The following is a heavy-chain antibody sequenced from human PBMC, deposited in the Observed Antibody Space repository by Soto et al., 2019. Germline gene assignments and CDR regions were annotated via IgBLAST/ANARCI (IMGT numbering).Heavy chain of an antibody. D-gene: IGHD3-22*01. J-gene: IGHJ4*02. CDR2: IKPDGSEK. CDR1: GFPFSSYW. V-gene: IGHV3-7*01. CDR3: VSGGYFFND. Sequence: EVQLVDSGGDLVQPGESLRLSCAASGFPFSSYWMSWVRQAPGKGLEWVANIKPDGSEKYYVDSVKGRFTISRDNAKTSLYLQMNSLRAEDSAIYSCVSGGYFFNDWGQGTLVTVSS.